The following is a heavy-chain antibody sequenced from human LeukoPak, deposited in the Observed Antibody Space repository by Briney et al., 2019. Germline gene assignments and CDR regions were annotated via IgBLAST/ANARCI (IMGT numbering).Heavy chain of an antibody. Sequence: PSQTLSPTCTVSGGSISSGDYYWSWIRQPPGKGLEWIGYIYYSGSTYYNPSLKSRVTISVDTSKNQFSLKLSSVTAADTAVYYCARDRPNYDFWSGYNWFDPWGQGTLVTVSA. D-gene: IGHD3-3*01. CDR3: ARDRPNYDFWSGYNWFDP. CDR2: IYYSGST. V-gene: IGHV4-30-4*01. J-gene: IGHJ5*02. CDR1: GGSISSGDYY.